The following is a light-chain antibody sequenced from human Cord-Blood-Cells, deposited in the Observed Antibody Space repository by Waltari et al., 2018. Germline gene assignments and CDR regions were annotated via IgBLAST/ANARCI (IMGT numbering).Light chain of an antibody. V-gene: IGKV1-5*03. J-gene: IGKJ2*01. CDR1: QSISSW. CDR3: QQYNSYPVT. CDR2: KAS. Sequence: DIQMTQSPSTLSASVGDSVTITCRASQSISSWLAWYQQKPGKAPKLLIYKASSLESGVPSRFSGSGSGTEITLTISSLQPDDFATYYCQQYNSYPVTFGQGTKLEIK.